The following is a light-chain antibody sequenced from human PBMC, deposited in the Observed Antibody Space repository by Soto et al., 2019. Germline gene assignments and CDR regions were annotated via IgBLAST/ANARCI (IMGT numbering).Light chain of an antibody. CDR3: QQFYSIPLT. CDR2: WAS. Sequence: DIVMTQSPDSLAVSLGERATINCKSSQSVFYSSNNKNYLSWYQQKPGQPPKLLIYWASTRESGVPDRFSGSGSGTDSTLTISSLQAEDVAVYYCQQFYSIPLTFGGGTKVEIK. J-gene: IGKJ4*01. V-gene: IGKV4-1*01. CDR1: QSVFYSSNNKNY.